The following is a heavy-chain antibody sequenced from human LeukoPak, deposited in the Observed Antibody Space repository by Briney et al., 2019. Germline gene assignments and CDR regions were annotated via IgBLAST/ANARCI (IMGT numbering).Heavy chain of an antibody. Sequence: GGSLTLSCAASGFTFSSYEMNWVRQDPGKGLEWASYISSSGSTIYYADSVKGRFTISRDNAKNSLYLQMNSLRAEDTAVYYCAREGDGYSEGFDYWGQGTLVTVSS. V-gene: IGHV3-48*03. J-gene: IGHJ4*02. CDR1: GFTFSSYE. CDR2: ISSSGSTI. D-gene: IGHD5-24*01. CDR3: AREGDGYSEGFDY.